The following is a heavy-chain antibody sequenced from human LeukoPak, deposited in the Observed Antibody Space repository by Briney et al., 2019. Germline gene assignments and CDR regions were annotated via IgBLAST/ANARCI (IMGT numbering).Heavy chain of an antibody. Sequence: SETLSLTCTVSGGSISSGGYYWGWIRQPPGKGLEWIGSIYHSGSTYYNPSLKSRVTISVDTSKNQFSLKLSSVTAADTAVYYCARVGDMVRGVPLDYWGQGTLVTVSS. V-gene: IGHV4-39*07. CDR1: GGSISSGGYY. CDR3: ARVGDMVRGVPLDY. J-gene: IGHJ4*02. CDR2: IYHSGST. D-gene: IGHD3-10*01.